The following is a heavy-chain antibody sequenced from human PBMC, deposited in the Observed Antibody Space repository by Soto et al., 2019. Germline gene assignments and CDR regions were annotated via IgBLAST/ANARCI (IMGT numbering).Heavy chain of an antibody. V-gene: IGHV3-30-3*01. Sequence: TGGSLRLSCPASGFTFSSYAMHWVRQAPGKGLEWVAVISYDGSNKYYADSVKGRFTISRDNSKNTLYLQMNSLRAEDTAVYYCARDTFDDFRSGYYTVGYFDYWGQGTLVTVSS. CDR2: ISYDGSNK. CDR3: ARDTFDDFRSGYYTVGYFDY. J-gene: IGHJ4*02. CDR1: GFTFSSYA. D-gene: IGHD3-3*01.